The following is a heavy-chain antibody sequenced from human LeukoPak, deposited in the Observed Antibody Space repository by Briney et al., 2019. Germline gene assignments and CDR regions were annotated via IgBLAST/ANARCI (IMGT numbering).Heavy chain of an antibody. Sequence: GGSLRLSCVASGFTFSNYWMHWVRQPPGKGLVWASRIYVDGRTTNYADSVKGRFTISRDNAKNTVYLEMNSLSVEDTATYYCIRDFRSADLWGQGTLVTVTS. J-gene: IGHJ5*02. CDR3: IRDFRSADL. CDR2: IYVDGRTT. V-gene: IGHV3-74*01. CDR1: GFTFSNYW.